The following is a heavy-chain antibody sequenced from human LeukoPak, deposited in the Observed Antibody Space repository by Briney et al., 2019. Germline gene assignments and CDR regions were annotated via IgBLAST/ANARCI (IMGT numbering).Heavy chain of an antibody. J-gene: IGHJ1*01. V-gene: IGHV4-61*02. Sequence: MPSETLSLTCTVSGGSINSGSYDWTWIRQPAGTGVEWIGRIYTSGSTNYNPSLRGRVTISADTSTNQFSLRLSSVTAADTAVYYCAREGSVAAGYFQRWGQGTLVTVSS. CDR1: GGSINSGSYD. D-gene: IGHD6-19*01. CDR3: AREGSVAAGYFQR. CDR2: IYTSGST.